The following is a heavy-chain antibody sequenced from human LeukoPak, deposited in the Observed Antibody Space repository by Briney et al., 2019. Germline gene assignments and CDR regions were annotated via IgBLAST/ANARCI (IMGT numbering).Heavy chain of an antibody. CDR3: ARVSDYGDNYYFDY. CDR1: GFTVSSNY. CDR2: IYSGGST. J-gene: IGHJ4*02. Sequence: PGGSLRLSCAASGFTVSSNYMSWVRHAPGKGLEWVSVIYSGGSTYYADSVKGRFTISRDNSKNTLYLQMNSLRAEDTAVYYCARVSDYGDNYYFDYWGQGTLVTVSS. D-gene: IGHD4-17*01. V-gene: IGHV3-66*01.